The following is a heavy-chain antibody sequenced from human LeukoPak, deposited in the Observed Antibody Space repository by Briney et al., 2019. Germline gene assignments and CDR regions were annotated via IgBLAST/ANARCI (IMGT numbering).Heavy chain of an antibody. CDR2: IYYSGST. D-gene: IGHD1-14*01. CDR1: GGSISSGDYY. Sequence: SQTLSLTCTVSGGSISSGDYYWSWIRQPPGKGLEWIGYIYYSGSTYYNPSLKSRVTISVDTSKNQFSLKLSSVTAADTAVYYCARSREVTTQYNWFDPWGQGTLVTVSS. CDR3: ARSREVTTQYNWFDP. J-gene: IGHJ5*02. V-gene: IGHV4-30-4*08.